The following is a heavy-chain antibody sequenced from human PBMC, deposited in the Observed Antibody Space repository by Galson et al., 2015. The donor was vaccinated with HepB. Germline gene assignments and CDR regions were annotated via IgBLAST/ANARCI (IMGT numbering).Heavy chain of an antibody. V-gene: IGHV1-24*01. J-gene: IGHJ6*04. CDR2: FDRKDGKT. Sequence: SVKVSCKVSGYTLIELSMHWVRQAPGEGLEWMGSFDRKDGKTIYAQKFQGRVTMTEDISTDTASLKLSGLRSEDTAVYYCWGSRRKNYYMDVWGKGTTVTVSS. CDR3: WGSRRKNYYMDV. D-gene: IGHD6-13*01. CDR1: GYTLIELS.